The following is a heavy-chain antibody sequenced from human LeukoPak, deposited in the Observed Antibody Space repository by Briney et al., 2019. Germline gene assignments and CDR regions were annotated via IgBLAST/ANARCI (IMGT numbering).Heavy chain of an antibody. V-gene: IGHV3-74*01. D-gene: IGHD5-18*01. Sequence: PGGSLRLSCSASGFTFPTYWVIWGREVPGEGLVYVSHMNDDGTITNYADSVKGRFTMSRDNARNTVFLQMNSLRAVDTAVYYCGRHNYGSIDFWGQGVLVTVSS. CDR2: MNDDGTIT. CDR1: GFTFPTYW. CDR3: GRHNYGSIDF. J-gene: IGHJ4*02.